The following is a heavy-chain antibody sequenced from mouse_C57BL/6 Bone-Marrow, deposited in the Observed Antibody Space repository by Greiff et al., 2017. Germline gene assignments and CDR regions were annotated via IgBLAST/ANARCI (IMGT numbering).Heavy chain of an antibody. Sequence: QVQLLQPGAELVKPGASVKLSCKASGYTFTSYWMQWVKQRPGPGLEWIGVIDPSDRYTNYNPKFKGKATLTVATSSSTAYMQLSCLPAEDSAVYYCSGFYGYVYYFDYWGQGTTLTVSS. D-gene: IGHD2-2*01. CDR1: GYTFTSYW. CDR2: IDPSDRYT. J-gene: IGHJ2*01. CDR3: SGFYGYVYYFDY. V-gene: IGHV1-50*01.